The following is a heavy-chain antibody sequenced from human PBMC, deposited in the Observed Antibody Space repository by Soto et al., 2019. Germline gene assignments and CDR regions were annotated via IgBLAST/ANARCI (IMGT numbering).Heavy chain of an antibody. CDR3: ARQFDYDSSGYYYAY. J-gene: IGHJ4*02. CDR1: GGTFNRNT. V-gene: IGHV1-69*13. Sequence: SVKVSCKASGGTFNRNTISWVRQAPGQGLEWMGGIIPIFGTANYAQKFQGRVTITADESTNTAYMELSRLRSEDTAVYYCARQFDYDSSGYYYAYWGQGXLVTVYS. CDR2: IIPIFGTA. D-gene: IGHD3-22*01.